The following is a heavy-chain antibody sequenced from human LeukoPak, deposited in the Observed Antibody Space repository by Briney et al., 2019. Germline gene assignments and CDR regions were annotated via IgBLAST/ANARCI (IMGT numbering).Heavy chain of an antibody. CDR3: ARVGRIAARLENWFDP. CDR2: MNPNSGNT. CDR1: GYTFTSYD. V-gene: IGHV1-8*01. D-gene: IGHD6-6*01. Sequence: ASVKVSCKASGYTFTSYDINWVRQATRQGLEWMGWMNPNSGNTGYAQKFQGRVTMTRNTSISTAYMELSSLRSEDTAVYYCARVGRIAARLENWFDPWGQGTLVTVSS. J-gene: IGHJ5*02.